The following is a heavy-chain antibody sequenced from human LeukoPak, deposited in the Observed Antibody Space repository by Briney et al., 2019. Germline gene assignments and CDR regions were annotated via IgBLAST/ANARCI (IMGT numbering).Heavy chain of an antibody. CDR1: GSSFTSYW. V-gene: IGHV5-51*01. D-gene: IGHD2-2*01. Sequence: GESLKISCKGSGSSFTSYWIGWVRQVPGKGLEWMGIIYPGDSDTRYSPSFQGQVTISADKSISTAYLQWSSLKASDTAMYYCARLSIVVVPAAMRSNWFDPWGQGTLVTVSS. J-gene: IGHJ5*02. CDR3: ARLSIVVVPAAMRSNWFDP. CDR2: IYPGDSDT.